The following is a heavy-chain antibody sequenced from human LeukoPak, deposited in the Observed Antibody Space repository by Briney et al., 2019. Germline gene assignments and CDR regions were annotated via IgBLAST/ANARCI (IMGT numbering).Heavy chain of an antibody. Sequence: GGSLRLSCAASGFTVSSIYMNWVRQAPGKGLEWVANIKEDGSQKYYVDSVQGRFTISRDNAKNSLYLHMDSLRAEDRAVYYCARIISGIYYGDAFDVWGQGTIVTVSS. V-gene: IGHV3-7*01. D-gene: IGHD1-26*01. CDR1: GFTVSSIY. CDR3: ARIISGIYYGDAFDV. J-gene: IGHJ3*01. CDR2: IKEDGSQK.